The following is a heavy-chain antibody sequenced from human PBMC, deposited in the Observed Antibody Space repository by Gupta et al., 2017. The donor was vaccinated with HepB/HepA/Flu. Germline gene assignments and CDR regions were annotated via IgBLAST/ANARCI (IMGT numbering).Heavy chain of an antibody. J-gene: IGHJ4*02. CDR3: SPEVAGYGSRSYYPDFDY. Sequence: QMQLVQSGPEVKKPGTSVKVSCKASGFTFTSSAVQWVRQARGQRLEWIGWIVVGSSNTNYAQKFQDRVTITRDIYTSTAYVELSSLRSGGTAVYYCSPEVAGYGSRSYYPDFDYWGQGTLVPVSS. CDR2: IVVGSSNT. V-gene: IGHV1-58*01. CDR1: GFTFTSSA. D-gene: IGHD3-10*01.